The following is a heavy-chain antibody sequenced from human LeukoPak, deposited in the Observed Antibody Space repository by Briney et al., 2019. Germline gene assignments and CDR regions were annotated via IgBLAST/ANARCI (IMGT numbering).Heavy chain of an antibody. J-gene: IGHJ4*02. D-gene: IGHD3-3*01. V-gene: IGHV3-73*01. CDR3: TSTYYDFWSGYSFDY. CDR2: IRSKANSYAT. Sequence: PGGSLKLSWAASGFTFSGSAMHWVRQASGKGLEWVGRIRSKANSYATAYAASVKGRFTISRDDSKNTAYLQMNSLKTEDTAVYYCTSTYYDFWSGYSFDYWGQGTLVTVSS. CDR1: GFTFSGSA.